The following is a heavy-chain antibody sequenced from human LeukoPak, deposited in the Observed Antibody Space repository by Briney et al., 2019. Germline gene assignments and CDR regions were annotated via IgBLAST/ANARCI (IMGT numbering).Heavy chain of an antibody. CDR1: GGSISSSSYY. CDR3: ARDMITFGGVINYFDY. V-gene: IGHV4-39*07. D-gene: IGHD3-16*02. J-gene: IGHJ4*02. CDR2: IYYSGST. Sequence: SETLSLTCTVSGGSISSSSYYWGWIRQPPGKGLEWIGSIYYSGSTYYNPSLKSRVTISVDTSKNQFFLKLSSVTAADTAVYYCARDMITFGGVINYFDYWGQGTLVTVSS.